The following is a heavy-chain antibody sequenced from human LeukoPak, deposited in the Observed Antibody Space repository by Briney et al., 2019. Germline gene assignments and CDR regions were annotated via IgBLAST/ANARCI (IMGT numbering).Heavy chain of an antibody. CDR3: TRGGFYSGYETTDHYYYYYYMDV. J-gene: IGHJ6*03. Sequence: PGGSLRLSCTASGFTFGDYAMSWVRQAPGKGLEWVGFIRSKAYGGTTEYAASVKGRFTISRDDSKSIAYLQMNSLKTEDTAVYYCTRGGFYSGYETTDHYYYYYYMDVWGKGTTVTISS. CDR1: GFTFGDYA. V-gene: IGHV3-49*04. CDR2: IRSKAYGGTT. D-gene: IGHD5-12*01.